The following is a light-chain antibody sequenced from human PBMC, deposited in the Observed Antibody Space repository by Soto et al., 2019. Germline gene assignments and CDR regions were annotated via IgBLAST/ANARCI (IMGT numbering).Light chain of an antibody. V-gene: IGKV3-11*01. CDR3: QQRRDWPLT. CDR1: QNVNSY. CDR2: DAS. J-gene: IGKJ4*01. Sequence: EIVLTQSPATLSLSPGERATLSCRTSQNVNSYLAWFQQRPGQPPRLLIYDASNRATGIPARFSGSGSRTDFTLTISSLEPEDFAVYYCQQRRDWPLTFGGGTKVEIK.